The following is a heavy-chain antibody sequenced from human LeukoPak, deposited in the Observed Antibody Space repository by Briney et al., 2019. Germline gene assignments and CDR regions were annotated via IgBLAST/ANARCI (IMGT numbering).Heavy chain of an antibody. CDR1: RFTFSSYS. J-gene: IGHJ4*02. V-gene: IGHV3-21*04. CDR2: ISTSSRYI. CDR3: AKDGSGYYFHY. Sequence: GGSLRLSCVASRFTFSSYSMNWVRQAPGKGLEWVSSISTSSRYISYADSVKGRFTISRDNSKNTLYLQMNSLRAEDTAVYYCAKDGSGYYFHYWGQGALVTVSS. D-gene: IGHD3-22*01.